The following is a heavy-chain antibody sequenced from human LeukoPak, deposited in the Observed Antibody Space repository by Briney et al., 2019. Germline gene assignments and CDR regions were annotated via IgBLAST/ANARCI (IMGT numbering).Heavy chain of an antibody. J-gene: IGHJ6*03. CDR1: GGSISSYY. V-gene: IGHV4-59*01. D-gene: IGHD4-11*01. Sequence: SETLSLTCTVSGGSISSYYWNWIRQPPGKGLEWIGYFYNSGSTDYNPSLKNRVTISVDTSKNQFSVKLSSVTAADTAVYYCARGKSTVDVPFYYYYMDVWGKGTTVTVSS. CDR3: ARGKSTVDVPFYYYYMDV. CDR2: FYNSGST.